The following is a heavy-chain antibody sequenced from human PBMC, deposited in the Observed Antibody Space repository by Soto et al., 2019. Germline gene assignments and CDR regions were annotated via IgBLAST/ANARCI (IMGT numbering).Heavy chain of an antibody. CDR1: GFTVSSNY. Sequence: EVQLVESGGGLVQPGGSLRLSCAASGFTVSSNYMSWVRQAPGKGLEWVSVIYSGGSTYYADSVKGRFTISRDNSKNTLYPQMNSLSAEDTAVYYCAFSLQPRCRWPNWFDPWGQGTLVTVSS. D-gene: IGHD2-15*01. CDR3: AFSLQPRCRWPNWFDP. V-gene: IGHV3-66*01. J-gene: IGHJ5*02. CDR2: IYSGGST.